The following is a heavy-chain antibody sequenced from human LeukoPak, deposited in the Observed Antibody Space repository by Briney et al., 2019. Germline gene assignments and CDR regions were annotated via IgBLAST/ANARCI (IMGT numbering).Heavy chain of an antibody. CDR3: ARRGYGPKDIVVVPAAIRDDWYFDL. CDR2: IYPGDSDT. CDR1: GYSFTSYW. Sequence: GESLKISCKGSGYSFTSYWIGWVRQMPGKGLERMGIIYPGDSDTRYSPSFQGQVTISADKSISTAYLQWSSLKASDTAMYYCARRGYGPKDIVVVPAAIRDDWYFDLWGRGTLVTVSS. D-gene: IGHD2-2*02. J-gene: IGHJ2*01. V-gene: IGHV5-51*01.